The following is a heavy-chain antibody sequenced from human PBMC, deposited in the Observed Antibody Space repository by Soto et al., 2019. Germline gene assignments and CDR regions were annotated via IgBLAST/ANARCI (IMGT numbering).Heavy chain of an antibody. CDR2: IKSKTNGGTT. CDR1: GFSFSNAW. J-gene: IGHJ4*02. V-gene: IGHV3-15*01. CDR3: TTDDPINRY. Sequence: EVRLVQSGGGLVKAGESLRVSCAASGFSFSNAWMSWVRQAPGKGLEWVGRIKSKTNGGTTDYAAPVEGRFSISRDDSKNTVYLQMNSLKAEDTAVYYCTTDDPINRYWGQGTLVTVSS.